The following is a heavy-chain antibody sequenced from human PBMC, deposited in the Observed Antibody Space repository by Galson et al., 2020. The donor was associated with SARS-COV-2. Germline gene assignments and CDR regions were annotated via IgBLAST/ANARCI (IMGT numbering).Heavy chain of an antibody. CDR1: GYTLTNYA. CDR3: ARDPGSDGSSSHYYFYGLDV. D-gene: IGHD6-6*01. V-gene: IGHV1-3*04. Sequence: ASVKVSCKASGYTLTNYAIHWVRQAPGQRLEWMGRIHTDRGDTKYSQKFQGRVTITRDTSASTASIELSSLTSEDTALYYCARDPGSDGSSSHYYFYGLDVWGQGTTVTVSS. J-gene: IGHJ6*02. CDR2: IHTDRGDT.